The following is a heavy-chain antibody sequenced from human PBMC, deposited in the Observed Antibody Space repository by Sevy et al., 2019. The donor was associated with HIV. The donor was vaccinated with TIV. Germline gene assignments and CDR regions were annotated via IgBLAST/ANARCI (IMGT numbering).Heavy chain of an antibody. CDR1: GGSLDIFG. V-gene: IGHV4-59*01. J-gene: IGHJ4*02. CDR3: ARENWGSIDY. Sequence: SETLSLTCTVSGGSLDIFGWTWVRQPPGKGLEWIGYAYYNGGTNYNPSLKSRLTIPVGTSARQFSLHLNSVTAADTAIYYCARENWGSIDYWGQGILVTVSS. D-gene: IGHD3-16*01. CDR2: AYYNGGT.